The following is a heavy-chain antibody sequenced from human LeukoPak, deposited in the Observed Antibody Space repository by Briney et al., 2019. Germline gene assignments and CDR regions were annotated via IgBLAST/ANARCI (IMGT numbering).Heavy chain of an antibody. V-gene: IGHV7-4-1*02. J-gene: IGHJ3*02. D-gene: IGHD3-22*01. Sequence: GASVKVSCKASGYTFTSYSMNWVRQAPGQGLEWLGWINTNTGNPTYAQGFTGRFVFSLDTSVNTAYLQISSLKAEDTAMYYCARVVHPYDYESSGLTYDAFDIWGQGTMVTVSS. CDR3: ARVVHPYDYESSGLTYDAFDI. CDR1: GYTFTSYS. CDR2: INTNTGNP.